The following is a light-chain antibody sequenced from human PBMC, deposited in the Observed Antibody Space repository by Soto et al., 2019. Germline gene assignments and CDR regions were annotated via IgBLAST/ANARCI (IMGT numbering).Light chain of an antibody. CDR3: QQSYSTLRT. CDR1: QSISSY. V-gene: IGKV1-39*01. CDR2: TAS. Sequence: DIQMTQSPSSLSASVGDRVTITCRASQSISSYLNWYQQKPGKAPNLLIYTASSLQSGVPLRFTGSGSGTDFTLTISSLQPEDFATYYCQQSYSTLRTFGQGTKVEVK. J-gene: IGKJ1*01.